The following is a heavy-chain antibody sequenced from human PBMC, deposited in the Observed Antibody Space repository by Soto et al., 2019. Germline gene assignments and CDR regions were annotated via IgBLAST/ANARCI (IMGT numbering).Heavy chain of an antibody. CDR3: FSPHDYPPRSYLSRVTN. Sequence: SGGTMRRSCYFWCWILLPPGKGLEWIGSIYNSGITYYNPSLKSRVSISVDTSKSHFSLKLSSVTAADTAVYYCFSPHDYPPRSYLSRVTNLVQG. CDR1: GGTMRRSCYF. J-gene: IGHJ1*01. CDR2: IYNSGIT. V-gene: IGHV4-39*02. D-gene: IGHD4-17*01.